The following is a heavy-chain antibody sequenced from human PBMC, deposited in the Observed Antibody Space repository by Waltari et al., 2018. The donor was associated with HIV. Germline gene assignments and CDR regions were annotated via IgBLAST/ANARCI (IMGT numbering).Heavy chain of an antibody. J-gene: IGHJ4*02. Sequence: QVELQQWGTGLLKTSETLSLKCAVYGESFSDYHREPYQSFNRYNWNWFRQPPGKGLAWIGEIYQTGSTNSNPALKSRLSMSIDTIKKQFSLKLISVTAADTAVDYCARGVSPDHLWASYPDFWGRGTLVTVSS. D-gene: IGHD3-16*02. V-gene: IGHV4-34*01. CDR1: GESFSDYHREPYQSFNRYN. CDR2: IYQTGST. CDR3: ARGVSPDHLWASYPDF.